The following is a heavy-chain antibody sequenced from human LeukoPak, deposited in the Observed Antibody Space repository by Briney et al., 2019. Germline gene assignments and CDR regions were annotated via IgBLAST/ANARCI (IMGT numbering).Heavy chain of an antibody. V-gene: IGHV4-4*07. CDR2: ISASGNT. J-gene: IGHJ4*02. CDR1: GGSISSYY. Sequence: SETLSLTCTVSGGSISSYYWTWVRQSAGKGLEWIGRISASGNTNYNPSLKSRVTMSVDTSTNQFSLKLTSVTAADTAVYYCAREGRSSTPGYWGQGTLITVSS. D-gene: IGHD2-15*01. CDR3: AREGRSSTPGY.